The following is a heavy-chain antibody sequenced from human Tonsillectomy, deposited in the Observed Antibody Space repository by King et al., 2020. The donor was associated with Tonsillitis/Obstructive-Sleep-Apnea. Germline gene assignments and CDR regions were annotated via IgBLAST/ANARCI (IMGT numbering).Heavy chain of an antibody. J-gene: IGHJ4*02. CDR2: IYYSGST. D-gene: IGHD2-2*01. Sequence: LQLQESGPGLVKPSETLSLTCTVSGGSISSSSYYWGWIRQPPGKGLEWIGSIYYSGSTYYNPSLKSRVTISVDTSKNQFSLKLSSVTAADTAVYDCASHDWAGYCSSPSCSQFDYWGQGTLVPVSS. V-gene: IGHV4-39*01. CDR3: ASHDWAGYCSSPSCSQFDY. CDR1: GGSISSSSYY.